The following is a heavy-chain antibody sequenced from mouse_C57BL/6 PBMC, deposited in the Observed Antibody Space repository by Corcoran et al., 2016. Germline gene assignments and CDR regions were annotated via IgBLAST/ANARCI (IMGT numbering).Heavy chain of an antibody. J-gene: IGHJ2*01. D-gene: IGHD2-2*01. CDR1: GYTFTDYY. V-gene: IGHV1-18*01. CDR3: ARVVPTGFDY. Sequence: VLLHQSGPVLVKPGAAGKIPCRAAGYTFTDYYLDWLEQSHGKSLEWIGDINPNNGGTIYNQKFKGKATLTVDKSSSTAYMELRSLTSEDTAVYYCARVVPTGFDYWGQGTTLTVSS. CDR2: INPNNGGT.